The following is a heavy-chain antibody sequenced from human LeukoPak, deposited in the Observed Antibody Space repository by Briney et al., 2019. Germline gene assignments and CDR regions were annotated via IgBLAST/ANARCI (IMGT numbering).Heavy chain of an antibody. J-gene: IGHJ4*02. CDR2: ISSNGIST. V-gene: IGHV3-64*01. CDR3: ARGTGNWNDALFDY. Sequence: GGSLRLSCAASGFTFSTYAMHWVRQAPGKGLEYVSSISSNGISTYYANSVKGRFTISRDNSKNTLYLQMGSLRAEDMAVYSCARGTGNWNDALFDYWGQGTLVTVSS. D-gene: IGHD1-1*01. CDR1: GFTFSTYA.